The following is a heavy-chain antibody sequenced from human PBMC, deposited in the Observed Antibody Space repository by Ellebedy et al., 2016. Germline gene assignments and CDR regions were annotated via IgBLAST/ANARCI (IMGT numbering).Heavy chain of an antibody. CDR1: GFSFSDYA. D-gene: IGHD5-12*01. Sequence: GESLKISXASSGFSFSDYAMNWVRQAPGRGLEWLSYLSTIGNTIYYAASVRGRFTISRDIGQRSLYLQMNSLGAEDTAVYYCARKAKATHDFDYWGQGTLVTVSS. J-gene: IGHJ4*02. V-gene: IGHV3-48*01. CDR3: ARKAKATHDFDY. CDR2: LSTIGNTI.